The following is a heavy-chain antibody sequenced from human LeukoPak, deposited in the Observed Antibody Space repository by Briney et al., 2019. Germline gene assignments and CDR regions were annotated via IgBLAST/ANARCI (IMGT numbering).Heavy chain of an antibody. CDR1: GFTFTTYW. J-gene: IGHJ3*02. Sequence: PGGSLRLSCAASGFTFTTYWMTWVRQAPGKGLEWVANIKQDGSDKYYVDSVKGRFTISRDNAKNSLYLQMNSLRAEDTAVYYCAREGPEGAFDIWGQGTMVTVSS. D-gene: IGHD1-14*01. CDR3: AREGPEGAFDI. V-gene: IGHV3-7*01. CDR2: IKQDGSDK.